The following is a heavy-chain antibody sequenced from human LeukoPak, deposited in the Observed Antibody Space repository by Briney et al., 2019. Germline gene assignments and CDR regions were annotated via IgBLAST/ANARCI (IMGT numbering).Heavy chain of an antibody. D-gene: IGHD3-22*01. CDR2: ISSSTTTI. V-gene: IGHV3-48*01. J-gene: IGHJ3*02. Sequence: GGSLRLSCAVSGFTFSGYSMKWVRQAPGKGLEWVSYISSSTTTIYHADSVKGRFTVSRDNAKNSLYLQMDSLRVEDKAVYYCATDREDYDSSGYYLSDAFDIWGQGTMATVSS. CDR1: GFTFSGYS. CDR3: ATDREDYDSSGYYLSDAFDI.